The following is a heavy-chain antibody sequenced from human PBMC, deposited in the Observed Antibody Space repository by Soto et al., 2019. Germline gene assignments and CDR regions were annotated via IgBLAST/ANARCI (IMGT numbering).Heavy chain of an antibody. V-gene: IGHV3-64*01. CDR1: GFTFSSYA. D-gene: IGHD3-22*01. J-gene: IGHJ4*02. CDR2: ISSYGGST. CDR3: ARDPDSSGYYYFDY. Sequence: PGGSVRLSCAASGFTFSSYAMHWVRQAPGKGLEYVSAISSYGGSTYYANSVKGRFTISRDNSKNTLYLQMGSLRAEDMAVYYCARDPDSSGYYYFDYWGQGTLVTVSS.